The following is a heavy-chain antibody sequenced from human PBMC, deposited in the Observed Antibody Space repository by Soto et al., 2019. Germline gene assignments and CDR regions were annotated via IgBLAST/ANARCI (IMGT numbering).Heavy chain of an antibody. CDR2: INAGNGNT. D-gene: IGHD1-26*01. Sequence: QVQLVQSGAEVKKPGASVKVSCKASGYTFTNYAMHWVRQAPGQRLEGMGWINAGNGNTKYSQKFQGRVTITRDTSASTAYMRLSSMRCEDTAVYYYTRGGSLHLSFDLRGRGTLVTLYS. CDR3: TRGGSLHLSFDL. CDR1: GYTFTNYA. J-gene: IGHJ2*01. V-gene: IGHV1-3*01.